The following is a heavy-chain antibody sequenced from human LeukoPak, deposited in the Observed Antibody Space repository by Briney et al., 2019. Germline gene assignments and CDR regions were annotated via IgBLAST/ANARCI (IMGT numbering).Heavy chain of an antibody. CDR3: AADPYDYGNYVLGY. CDR2: IVVGSGNT. CDR1: GFTFTSSA. D-gene: IGHD4-11*01. Sequence: GASVKVSFKVSGFTFTSSAVQWVRQARGQRLEWIGWIVVGSGNTNYAQKFQERVTITRDMSTSTAYMELSSLRSEDTAVYYCAADPYDYGNYVLGYWGQGTLVTVSS. J-gene: IGHJ4*02. V-gene: IGHV1-58*01.